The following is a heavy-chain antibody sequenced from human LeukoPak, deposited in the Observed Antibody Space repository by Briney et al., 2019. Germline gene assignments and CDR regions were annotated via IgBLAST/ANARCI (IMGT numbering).Heavy chain of an antibody. CDR2: ISGSGGST. CDR3: AKDLGTLVDTAMVFDY. Sequence: GGSLRLPCAASGFTFSSYAMSWVRQAPGKGLEWVSAISGSGGSTYYADSVKGRFTISRDNSKNTLYLQMNSLRAEDTAVYYCAKDLGTLVDTAMVFDYWGQGTLVTVSS. J-gene: IGHJ4*02. D-gene: IGHD5-18*01. CDR1: GFTFSSYA. V-gene: IGHV3-23*01.